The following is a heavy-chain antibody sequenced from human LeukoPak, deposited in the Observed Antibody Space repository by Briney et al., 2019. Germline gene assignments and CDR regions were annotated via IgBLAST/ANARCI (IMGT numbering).Heavy chain of an antibody. Sequence: PSGTLSLTCAVSGGSISSSNWWSWVRQPPGKGLEWIGEIYHSGSTNYNPSLKSRVTISVDTSKNQFSLKLSSVTAADTAVYYCARGGGVTASPYYYYYYMDVWGKGTTVTVSS. CDR3: ARGGGVTASPYYYYYYMDV. J-gene: IGHJ6*03. D-gene: IGHD2-21*02. V-gene: IGHV4-4*02. CDR1: GGSISSSNW. CDR2: IYHSGST.